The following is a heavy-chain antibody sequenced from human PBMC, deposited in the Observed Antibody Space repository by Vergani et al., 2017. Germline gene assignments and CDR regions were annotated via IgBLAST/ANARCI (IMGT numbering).Heavy chain of an antibody. Sequence: QVQLVQSGAEVKKPGASVKVSCKASGYTFTSYGISWVRQAPGQGLEWMGWISAYNGNTNYAQKLQGRVTMTTDTSTSTAYMELRSLRSDDTAVYSCARDSGASYYDFWSGVRSSYYGMDVWGQGTTVTVSS. D-gene: IGHD3-3*01. CDR1: GYTFTSYG. CDR2: ISAYNGNT. CDR3: ARDSGASYYDFWSGVRSSYYGMDV. V-gene: IGHV1-18*04. J-gene: IGHJ6*02.